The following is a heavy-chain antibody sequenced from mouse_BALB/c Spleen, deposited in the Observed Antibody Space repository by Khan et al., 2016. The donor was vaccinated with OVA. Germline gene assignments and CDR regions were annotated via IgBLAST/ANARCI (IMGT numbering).Heavy chain of an antibody. D-gene: IGHD1-1*01. J-gene: IGHJ2*01. CDR1: GYSITSGYA. CDR2: ISYSGVT. CDR3: ARGNYYGYYFDY. V-gene: IGHV3-2*02. Sequence: EVQLQESGPGLVKPSQSLSLTCTVTGYSITSGYAWNWIRQFPGNKLEWMGYISYSGVTSYTPSLKSRISITRDTSKNQFFLQSNSVTTGDTATYYCARGNYYGYYFDYWGQGTTLTVSS.